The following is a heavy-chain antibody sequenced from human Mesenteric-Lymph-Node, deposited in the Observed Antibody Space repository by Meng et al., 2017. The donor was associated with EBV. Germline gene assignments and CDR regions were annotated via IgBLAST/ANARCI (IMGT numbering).Heavy chain of an antibody. J-gene: IGHJ4*02. D-gene: IGHD3-10*01. CDR2: IYQSGST. CDR1: GGSISSSDG. V-gene: IGHV4-4*02. Sequence: VVLQESGTGFVKPSGTLSLTCAVSGGSISSSDGSTWVRQPPGKGLEWIGEIYQSGSTNYSPSLKSRVTISVDKSKNQFSLKLTSVTAADTAVYFCASASWKPLSVVRGAKIDYWGQGTLVTGSS. CDR3: ASASWKPLSVVRGAKIDY.